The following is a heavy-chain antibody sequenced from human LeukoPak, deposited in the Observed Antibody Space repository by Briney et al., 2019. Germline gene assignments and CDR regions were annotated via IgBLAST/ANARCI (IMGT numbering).Heavy chain of an antibody. CDR2: IYPGDSDT. CDR3: ASPGRFYYDILTGYYPHDAFDI. CDR1: GYIFTSYW. Sequence: GGALKISCKGSGYIFTSYWIGWVRQMPGKGLEGMGIIYPGDSDTRYSPSFQGQVTISADKSISTAYLQWSSLKAADTAVYYCASPGRFYYDILTGYYPHDAFDIWGQGTMVTVSS. V-gene: IGHV5-51*01. J-gene: IGHJ3*02. D-gene: IGHD3-9*01.